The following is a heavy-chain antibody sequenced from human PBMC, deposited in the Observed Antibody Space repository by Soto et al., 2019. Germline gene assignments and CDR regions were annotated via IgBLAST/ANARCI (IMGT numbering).Heavy chain of an antibody. D-gene: IGHD3-16*01. Sequence: QVQLVQSGAEVKKPGASVKVSCKASGYTFTSYGISWVRQAPGQGLEWMGWISAYNGNTNYAQKLQGRVTMTTDTSTSTAYRDRRSLRSDDTAVYYCARDAGVSGELYYWGQGTLVTVSS. CDR3: ARDAGVSGELYY. CDR1: GYTFTSYG. V-gene: IGHV1-18*01. CDR2: ISAYNGNT. J-gene: IGHJ4*02.